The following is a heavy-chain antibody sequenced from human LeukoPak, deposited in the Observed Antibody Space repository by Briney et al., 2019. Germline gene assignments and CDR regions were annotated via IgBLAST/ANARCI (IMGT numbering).Heavy chain of an antibody. CDR3: ARDSVVAAIQDYYYYGMDV. CDR2: ISAYNGNT. Sequence: ASVEVSCKASGYTFTSYGISWVRQAPGQGLEWMGWISAYNGNTNYAQKLQGRVTMTTDTSTSTAYMELRSLRSDDTAVYYCARDSVVAAIQDYYYYGMDVWGQGTTVTVSS. V-gene: IGHV1-18*01. D-gene: IGHD2-15*01. J-gene: IGHJ6*02. CDR1: GYTFTSYG.